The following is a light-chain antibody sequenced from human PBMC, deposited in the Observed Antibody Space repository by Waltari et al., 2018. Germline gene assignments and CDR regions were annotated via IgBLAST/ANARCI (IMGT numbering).Light chain of an antibody. CDR3: QQYYTAPYT. CDR1: QSVFYNSNNKHY. V-gene: IGKV4-1*01. CDR2: WAS. J-gene: IGKJ2*01. Sequence: DIVMTQSPDSLPVSLGERATITCKSSQSVFYNSNNKHYLSWYQQKVGQPPKLLIYWASSRESGVPDRFSGSVSGTDFTLTISSLQTEDVAVYYCQQYYTAPYTFGQGTKLEIK.